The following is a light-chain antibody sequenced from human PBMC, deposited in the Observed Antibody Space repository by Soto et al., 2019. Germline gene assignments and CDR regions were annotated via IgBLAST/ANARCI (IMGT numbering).Light chain of an antibody. J-gene: IGLJ1*01. CDR3: GTWDSSLSVGYV. CDR1: NSKIGTNH. CDR2: DNN. V-gene: IGLV1-51*01. Sequence: QSVLTHPPSVSAAPRQKVTISCSGNNSKIGTNHVSWYQPLPGTAPKLLIYDNNHRPSGIPDRFSGSRSGTSATLDITGLQTGDEAEYYCGTWDSSLSVGYVSGTGTKVTVL.